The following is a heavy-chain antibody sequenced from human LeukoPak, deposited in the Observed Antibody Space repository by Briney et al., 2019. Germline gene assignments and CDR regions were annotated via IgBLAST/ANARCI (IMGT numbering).Heavy chain of an antibody. CDR1: GYTFTGYY. V-gene: IGHV1-2*02. J-gene: IGHJ4*02. Sequence: EASVKVSCKASGYTFTGYYMHWVRQAPGQGLEWTGWINPNSGGTNYAQKFQGRVTMTRDTSISTAYMELSRLRSDDTAVYYCARVHYDFWSGYSPSFDYWGQGTLVTVSS. D-gene: IGHD3-3*01. CDR3: ARVHYDFWSGYSPSFDY. CDR2: INPNSGGT.